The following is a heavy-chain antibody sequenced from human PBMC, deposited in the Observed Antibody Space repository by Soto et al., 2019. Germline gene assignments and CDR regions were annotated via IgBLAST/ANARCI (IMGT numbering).Heavy chain of an antibody. CDR2: IIPIFGTA. CDR1: GGTFSSYA. Sequence: QVQLVQSGAEVKKPGSSVKVSCKASGGTFSSYAISWVRQAPGQGLEWMGGIIPIFGTANYAQKFQGRVTITADESTSTAYMELSSLRSEDTAGYYCARAAYCGGDCYGWAFDIWGQGTMVTVSS. V-gene: IGHV1-69*01. J-gene: IGHJ3*02. D-gene: IGHD2-21*02. CDR3: ARAAYCGGDCYGWAFDI.